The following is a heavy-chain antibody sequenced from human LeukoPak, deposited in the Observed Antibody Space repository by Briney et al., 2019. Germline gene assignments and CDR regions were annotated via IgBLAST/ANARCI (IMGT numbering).Heavy chain of an antibody. J-gene: IGHJ3*02. D-gene: IGHD3-9*01. CDR1: GFTFSDYY. V-gene: IGHV3-11*04. Sequence: GGSLRLSCAASGFTFSDYYMSWIRQAPGKGLEWVSLISGDGGSTYYADSVKGRFTISRDNAKNSLSLQMNSLRADDAAVYYCARASSKQLAGYLPDGFDIWGQGTMVTVSS. CDR3: ARASSKQLAGYLPDGFDI. CDR2: ISGDGGST.